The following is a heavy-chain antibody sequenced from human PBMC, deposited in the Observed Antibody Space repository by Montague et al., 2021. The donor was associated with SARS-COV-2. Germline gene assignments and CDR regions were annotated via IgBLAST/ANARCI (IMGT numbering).Heavy chain of an antibody. D-gene: IGHD3-22*01. J-gene: IGHJ2*01. CDR2: INHRGST. CDR1: GGALRRKS. V-gene: IGHV4-34*01. Sequence: SETLSLTCAGGGGALRRKSGRQTREPQGPGVEWSGEINHRGSTNYNPSLRSRVTISVDTTKNQFSLKLSAVTAADTAVYYCARGAPTISMILVVMSGAGWYFDLWGRGTLVTVSS. CDR3: ARGAPTISMILVVMSGAGWYFDL.